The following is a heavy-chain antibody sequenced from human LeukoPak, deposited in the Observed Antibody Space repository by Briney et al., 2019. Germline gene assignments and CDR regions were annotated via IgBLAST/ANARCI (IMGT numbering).Heavy chain of an antibody. J-gene: IGHJ4*02. CDR1: GFPFSIFA. CDR3: AKHSGSYFIYYVDS. V-gene: IGHV3-23*01. D-gene: IGHD1-26*01. CDR2: ISGSGYNT. Sequence: GGSLRLPCAASGFPFSIFAMIWVRRAPGKGLEGVSTISGSGYNTYYADSVKGRFSISRDNSANTLYLHMNSLRAEDTALYYCAKHSGSYFIYYVDSWGQGTLVTVSS.